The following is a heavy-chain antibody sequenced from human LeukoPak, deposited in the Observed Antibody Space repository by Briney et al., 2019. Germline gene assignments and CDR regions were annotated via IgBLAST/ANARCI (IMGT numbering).Heavy chain of an antibody. Sequence: GGSLRLSCAASGFTFSSYGMHWVRQAPGKGLERVAVIWYDGSNKYYADSVKGRFTISRDNSKNTLYLQMNSLRVEDTAVYYCARDTTEYMITFGGVISETDYWGQGTLVTVSS. CDR2: IWYDGSNK. V-gene: IGHV3-33*01. D-gene: IGHD3-16*01. CDR1: GFTFSSYG. J-gene: IGHJ4*02. CDR3: ARDTTEYMITFGGVISETDY.